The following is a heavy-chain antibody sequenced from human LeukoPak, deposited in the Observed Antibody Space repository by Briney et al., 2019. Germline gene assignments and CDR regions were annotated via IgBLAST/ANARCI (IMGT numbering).Heavy chain of an antibody. CDR2: ISAYNGNT. J-gene: IGHJ6*03. CDR1: GYTFTSYG. Sequence: ASVKVSCKASGYTFTSYGISWVRQAPGQGLEWMGWISAYNGNTNYAQKLQGRVTMTTDTSTSTAYMELRSLRSDDTAVYYCARAIIDSSGYYSYYYYYMDVWGKGTTVTISS. CDR3: ARAIIDSSGYYSYYYYYMDV. D-gene: IGHD3-22*01. V-gene: IGHV1-18*01.